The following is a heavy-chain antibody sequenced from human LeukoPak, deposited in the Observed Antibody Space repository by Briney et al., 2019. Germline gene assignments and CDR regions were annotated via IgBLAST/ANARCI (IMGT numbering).Heavy chain of an antibody. V-gene: IGHV4-30-2*01. CDR2: IYHSGST. CDR1: GGSVSSGSYY. J-gene: IGHJ5*02. D-gene: IGHD3-10*01. CDR3: ARLFNWFDP. Sequence: SETLSLTCTVSGGSVSSGSYYWSWIRQPPGKGLEWIGYIYHSGSTYYNPSLKSRVTISVDRSKNQFSLKLSSVTAADTAVYYCARLFNWFDPWGQGTLVTVSS.